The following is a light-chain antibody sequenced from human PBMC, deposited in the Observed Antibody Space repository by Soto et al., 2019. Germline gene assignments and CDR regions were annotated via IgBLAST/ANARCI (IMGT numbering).Light chain of an antibody. CDR1: QNIARS. V-gene: IGKV1-39*01. CDR2: DSS. J-gene: IGKJ1*01. CDR3: QQSVTTPHT. Sequence: DIQMTQAPSSLSPAGGDRVSIACRASQNIARSLNWYLQKPGKAPKILISDSSNLQSGVTSRFSGSRSGPDFTLASSSLQPEHFAKDYCQQSVTTPHTFGQGT.